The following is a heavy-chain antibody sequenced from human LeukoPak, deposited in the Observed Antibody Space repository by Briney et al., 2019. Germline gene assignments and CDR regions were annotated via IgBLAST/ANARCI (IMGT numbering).Heavy chain of an antibody. Sequence: GGSLRLSCAASGFTVSSNYMSWVRQAPGKGLEWVANIKQDGSEKYYVDSVKGRFTISRDNAKNSLYLQMNSLRAEDTAMYYCARDSAGNDYWGQGTLVTVSS. CDR3: ARDSAGNDY. J-gene: IGHJ4*02. V-gene: IGHV3-7*01. D-gene: IGHD6-13*01. CDR2: IKQDGSEK. CDR1: GFTVSSNY.